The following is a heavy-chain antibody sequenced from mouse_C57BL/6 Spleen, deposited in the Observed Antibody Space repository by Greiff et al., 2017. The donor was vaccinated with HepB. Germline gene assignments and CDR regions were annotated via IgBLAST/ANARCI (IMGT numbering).Heavy chain of an antibody. V-gene: IGHV1-9*01. Sequence: VKVVESGAELMKPGASVKLSCKATGYTFTGYWIEWVKQRPGHGLEWIGEILPGSGSTNYNEKFKGKATFTADKSSNTAYMPLSSLTTEDSAIYYCARERDGKSAMDYWGQGTSVTVSS. CDR3: ARERDGKSAMDY. D-gene: IGHD2-1*01. J-gene: IGHJ4*01. CDR1: GYTFTGYW. CDR2: ILPGSGST.